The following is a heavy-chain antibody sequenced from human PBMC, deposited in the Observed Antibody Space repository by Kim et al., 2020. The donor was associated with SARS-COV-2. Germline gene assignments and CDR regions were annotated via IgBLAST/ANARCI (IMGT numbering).Heavy chain of an antibody. J-gene: IGHJ4*02. CDR3: ARGQPLDY. Sequence: TLSLTCTVSGGSIRSGGKFWTWIRQHPAQGLVWIGYITYSGNSHYSPSLRSRVSISLQTSENHFSLELTSVTAADTAVYYCARGQPLDYWGQGILVTVSS. CDR2: ITYSGNS. D-gene: IGHD2-2*01. V-gene: IGHV4-31*03. CDR1: GGSIRSGGKF.